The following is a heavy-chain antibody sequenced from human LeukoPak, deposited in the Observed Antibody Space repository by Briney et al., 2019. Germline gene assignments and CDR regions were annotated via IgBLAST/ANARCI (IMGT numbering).Heavy chain of an antibody. CDR1: GYTFTSYT. CDR3: ARARYETRIWPKSRYDYYHYMDV. J-gene: IGHJ6*03. D-gene: IGHD3-3*01. CDR2: TNAGNGNT. Sequence: EASVKVSCKASGYTFTSYTIHWVRQAPGQRLEWMGWTNAGNGNTKYSQEFQDRVTITRDTSASTAYMEVSRLRSEDMAVYYCARARYETRIWPKSRYDYYHYMDVWGKGTTVTVSS. V-gene: IGHV1-3*02.